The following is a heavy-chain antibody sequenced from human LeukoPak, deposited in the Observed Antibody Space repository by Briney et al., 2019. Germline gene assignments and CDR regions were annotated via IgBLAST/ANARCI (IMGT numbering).Heavy chain of an antibody. CDR2: IRYDGSIK. D-gene: IGHD3-9*01. Sequence: PGGSLRLSCAASGFTSSNYGIHWVRQAPGKGLEWVAFIRYDGSIKYYADSVKGRFTISRDNSKNTLYLQMNSLGAEDTAVYYCAKDSQLDILTGYYNGDAFDIWGQGTMVTVSS. J-gene: IGHJ3*02. V-gene: IGHV3-30*02. CDR1: GFTSSNYG. CDR3: AKDSQLDILTGYYNGDAFDI.